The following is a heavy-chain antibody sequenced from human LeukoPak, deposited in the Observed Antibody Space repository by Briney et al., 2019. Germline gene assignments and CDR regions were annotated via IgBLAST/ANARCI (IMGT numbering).Heavy chain of an antibody. D-gene: IGHD2-8*02. J-gene: IGHJ4*02. Sequence: PPETLSLTCTVSGGSISTYYWSWLRQPPGKGLEWMGYIYYSGTTNYNPSLKSRVTISVDTSKNQFSLNLSSVTAADTAVYYCARLPAYCTGGICYYFHYWGQGALVTVSS. CDR3: ARLPAYCTGGICYYFHY. CDR2: IYYSGTT. V-gene: IGHV4-59*01. CDR1: GGSISTYY.